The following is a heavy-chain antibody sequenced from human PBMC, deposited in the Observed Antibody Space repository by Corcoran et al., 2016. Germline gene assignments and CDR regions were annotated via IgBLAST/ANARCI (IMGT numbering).Heavy chain of an antibody. J-gene: IGHJ4*02. CDR1: GFTFSSYW. Sequence: EVQLVESGGGLVQPGGSLRLSCAASGFTFSSYWMSWVRQAPGKGLEWVANIKQDGSEKYYVDSVKGRFTISRDNAKNSLYLQMNSLRVEATAVYYCASLDSSSWYGGFDYWGQGTLVTVSS. CDR2: IKQDGSEK. CDR3: ASLDSSSWYGGFDY. D-gene: IGHD6-13*01. V-gene: IGHV3-7*01.